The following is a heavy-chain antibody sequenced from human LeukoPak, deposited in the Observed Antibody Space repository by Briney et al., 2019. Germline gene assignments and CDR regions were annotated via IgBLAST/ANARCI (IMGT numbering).Heavy chain of an antibody. Sequence: SVKVSCKASGGTFSSYAISWVRQAPGQGLEWMGGIIPTFGTANYAQKFQGRVTITADESTSTAYMELSSLRSEDTAVYYCAREGYYDSSGPDPTFDYWGQGTLVTVSS. V-gene: IGHV1-69*13. CDR2: IIPTFGTA. J-gene: IGHJ4*02. D-gene: IGHD3-22*01. CDR1: GGTFSSYA. CDR3: AREGYYDSSGPDPTFDY.